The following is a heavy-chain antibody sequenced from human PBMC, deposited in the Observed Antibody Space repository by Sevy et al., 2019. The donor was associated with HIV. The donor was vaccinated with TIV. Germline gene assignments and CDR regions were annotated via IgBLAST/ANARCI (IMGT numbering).Heavy chain of an antibody. Sequence: ASVKVSCKTSRGSINSDAIVWVRQAPGQGLDWMGGIIPIFGTTTYAQRFQGRVTITADGLSNTVYLELRRLRSEDTAVYYSAWDSGGSMLNTHNWFDPWGQGTLVTVSS. D-gene: IGHD2-8*02. J-gene: IGHJ5*02. CDR1: RGSINSDA. V-gene: IGHV1-69*13. CDR2: IIPIFGTT. CDR3: AWDSGGSMLNTHNWFDP.